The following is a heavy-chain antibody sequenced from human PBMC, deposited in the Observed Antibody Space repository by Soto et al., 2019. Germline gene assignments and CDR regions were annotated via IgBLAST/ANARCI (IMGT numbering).Heavy chain of an antibody. CDR1: GGTFSSYA. CDR3: ARVGRVTRQYGMDV. CDR2: IIPIFGTA. D-gene: IGHD4-4*01. J-gene: IGHJ6*02. V-gene: IGHV1-69*01. Sequence: QVQLVQSGAEVKKPGSSVKVSCKASGGTFSSYAISWVRQAPGQGLEWMGGIIPIFGTANYAQKFQGRVTITADESTSTAYMELSILRSEYTAVYYFARVGRVTRQYGMDVWGHGNTVTVSS.